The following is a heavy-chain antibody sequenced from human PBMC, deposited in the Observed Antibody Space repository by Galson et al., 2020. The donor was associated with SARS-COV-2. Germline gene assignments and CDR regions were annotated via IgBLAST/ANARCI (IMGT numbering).Heavy chain of an antibody. Sequence: GESLKISCSASGFTFSRYTIHWVRRAPGKGLEYVSDISGDGVYTSYADSVKGRFTMSRDNGKNTVYLQMSSLRAEDTAVYYCVQDDGEYAYDYWGQGTLVTVSS. CDR1: GFTFSRYT. J-gene: IGHJ4*02. V-gene: IGHV3-64D*06. CDR3: VQDDGEYAYDY. D-gene: IGHD4-17*01. CDR2: ISGDGVYT.